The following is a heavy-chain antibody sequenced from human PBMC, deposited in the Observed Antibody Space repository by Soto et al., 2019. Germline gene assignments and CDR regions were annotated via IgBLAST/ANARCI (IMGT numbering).Heavy chain of an antibody. D-gene: IGHD5-12*01. J-gene: IGHJ4*02. Sequence: QVQLVESGGGLVKPGGSLRLSCAASGFTFSDYYMSWIRQAPGKGLEWVSHISSRGNTIYYADAVKGRFTISRDNAKNSLYLQMNSLRAEDTAVYYCARDRTGYVYLDYWGQGTLFTFSS. CDR2: ISSRGNTI. V-gene: IGHV3-11*01. CDR1: GFTFSDYY. CDR3: ARDRTGYVYLDY.